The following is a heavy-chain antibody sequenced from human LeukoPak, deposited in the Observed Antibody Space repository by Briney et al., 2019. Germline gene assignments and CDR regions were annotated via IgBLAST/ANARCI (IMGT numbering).Heavy chain of an antibody. CDR1: GGSFSGYY. D-gene: IGHD1-26*01. CDR2: INHSGST. CDR3: ARGIVGATSIDY. V-gene: IGHV4-34*01. Sequence: SETLSLTCAVYGGSFSGYYWSWIRQPPGKGLEWTGEINHSGSTNYNPSLKSRVTISVDTSKNQFSLKLSSVTAADTAVYYCARGIVGATSIDYWGQGTLVTVSS. J-gene: IGHJ4*02.